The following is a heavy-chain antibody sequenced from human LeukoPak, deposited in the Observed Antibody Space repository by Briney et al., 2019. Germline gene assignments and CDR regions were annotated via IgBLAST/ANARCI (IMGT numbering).Heavy chain of an antibody. CDR3: AREPVEMATIDY. CDR1: GFTFSSYE. V-gene: IGHV3-48*03. J-gene: IGHJ4*02. Sequence: GGSLRLSCAAPGFTFSSYEMNWVRQAPGKGLEWVSYISSSGSTIYYADSVKGRFTISRDNAKNSLYLQMNSLRAEDTAVYYCAREPVEMATIDYWGQGTLVTVSS. D-gene: IGHD5-24*01. CDR2: ISSSGSTI.